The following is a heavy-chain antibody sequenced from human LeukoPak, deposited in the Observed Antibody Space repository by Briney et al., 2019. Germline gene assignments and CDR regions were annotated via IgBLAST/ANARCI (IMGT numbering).Heavy chain of an antibody. D-gene: IGHD3-22*01. J-gene: IGHJ6*03. Sequence: PSETLSLTCTVSGGSISTYYWSWIRQPPGKGLEWIGRIYTSGRTNYNPSLKSRVTISVDTSKNQFSLKLSSVTAADTAVYYCARAMIFPPDYYYYMDVWGKGTTVTISS. CDR1: GGSISTYY. V-gene: IGHV4-4*08. CDR3: ARAMIFPPDYYYYMDV. CDR2: IYTSGRT.